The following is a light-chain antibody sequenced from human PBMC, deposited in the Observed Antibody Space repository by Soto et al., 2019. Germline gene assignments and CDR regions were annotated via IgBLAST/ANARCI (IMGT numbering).Light chain of an antibody. V-gene: IGLV1-51*01. CDR2: DDN. CDR1: SSNIGGNS. CDR3: SSYGGFNNVL. Sequence: QSVMTQPPSVSAAPGQKVTISCSGSSSNIGGNSVSWYQQLPGTAPKLLIYDDNKRPSGIPDRFSGSKSGTSATLGITGFQTGDEADYYCSSYGGFNNVLFGGGTKVTVL. J-gene: IGLJ2*01.